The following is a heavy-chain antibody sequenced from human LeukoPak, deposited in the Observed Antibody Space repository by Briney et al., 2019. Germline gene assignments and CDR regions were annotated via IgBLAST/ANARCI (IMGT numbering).Heavy chain of an antibody. Sequence: ASVKVSCKASGYTFTNYAMHWVRQAPGQRLEWMGWINTGNGNTKYSQEFQGRVTITRDTSANTAYMELSSLRSEDTAVYYCARGSQVGATRGLDYWGQGTLVTVSS. D-gene: IGHD1-26*01. CDR2: INTGNGNT. V-gene: IGHV1-3*03. J-gene: IGHJ4*02. CDR1: GYTFTNYA. CDR3: ARGSQVGATRGLDY.